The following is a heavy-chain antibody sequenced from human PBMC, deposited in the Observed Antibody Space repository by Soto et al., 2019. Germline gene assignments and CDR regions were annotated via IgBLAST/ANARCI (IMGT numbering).Heavy chain of an antibody. CDR2: VTADGGT. D-gene: IGHD2-15*01. CDR1: GFTVSSHA. V-gene: IGHV3-23*01. CDR3: APHVSCSGGSCQYDAFAI. J-gene: IGHJ3*02. Sequence: EVQVLESGGGLVQPGGSLRLSCEGSGFTVSSHAMTWIRQAPGKGPEWVSTVTADGGTYYADSVKGRFAMSRDTSEKTLYLQMNSLGAEDTAAYYCAPHVSCSGGSCQYDAFAIRGQGTKVTVSS.